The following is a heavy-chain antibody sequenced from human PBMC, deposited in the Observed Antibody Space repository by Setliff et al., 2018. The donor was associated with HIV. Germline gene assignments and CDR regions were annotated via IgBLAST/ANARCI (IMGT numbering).Heavy chain of an antibody. Sequence: PGGSLRLSCAASGFIFSTYAMHWVRQAPGKGLEWVAVISYDGSNKYYADSVKGRFTISRDNSKNTVYLQMNSLRAEDTAVYYCARVSGDGAGYFDYWGQGTLVTVSS. D-gene: IGHD5-12*01. CDR1: GFIFSTYA. J-gene: IGHJ4*02. CDR3: ARVSGDGAGYFDY. CDR2: ISYDGSNK. V-gene: IGHV3-30*07.